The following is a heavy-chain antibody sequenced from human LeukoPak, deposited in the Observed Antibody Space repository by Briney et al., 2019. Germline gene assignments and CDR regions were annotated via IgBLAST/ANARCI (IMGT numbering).Heavy chain of an antibody. Sequence: ASVKVSCKASGYTFATYGFCWVRQAPGHGLERMGWISANTGKTDYAQKFQGRVTMTTDTSTSTAYMELRSLRPDDTAVYYCAKVAGDRMDYWGQGTLLTVSP. CDR1: GYTFATYG. CDR2: ISANTGKT. CDR3: AKVAGDRMDY. D-gene: IGHD2-21*01. V-gene: IGHV1-18*01. J-gene: IGHJ4*02.